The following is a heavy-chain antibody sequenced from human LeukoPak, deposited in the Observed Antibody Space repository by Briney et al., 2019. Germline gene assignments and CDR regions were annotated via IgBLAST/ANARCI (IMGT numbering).Heavy chain of an antibody. D-gene: IGHD3-22*01. CDR1: GFNLSSYA. Sequence: PGGSLRLSCAASGFNLSSYAMSWVRQGPGKGLEWVSAISVSGNTYHADSVKGRFTISRDNAKNTLYLQMNSLRAEDTAVYYCAGGSGSKKGASGYFDYWGQGTLVTVSS. CDR2: ISVSGNT. J-gene: IGHJ4*02. V-gene: IGHV3-23*01. CDR3: AGGSGSKKGASGYFDY.